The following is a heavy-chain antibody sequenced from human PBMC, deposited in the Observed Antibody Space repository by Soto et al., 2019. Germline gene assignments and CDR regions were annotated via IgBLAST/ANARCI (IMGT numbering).Heavy chain of an antibody. CDR3: ARGPWGYGLAV. V-gene: IGHV4-59*01. D-gene: IGHD3-16*01. CDR1: GGSMINYY. CDR2: FHHIGST. Sequence: QVQLQESGPGQVRASETLSLTCTVSGGSMINYYWNWIRQSPGKGLEWIGYFHHIGSTDFNPSLKRRVTMSVDTSKNQLSLNLHSVTTAGTAVYYCARGPWGYGLAVWGQGTTVTV. J-gene: IGHJ6*02.